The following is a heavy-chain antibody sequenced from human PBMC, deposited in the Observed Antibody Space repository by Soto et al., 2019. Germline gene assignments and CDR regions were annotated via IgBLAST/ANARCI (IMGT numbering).Heavy chain of an antibody. D-gene: IGHD2-2*01. CDR1: GFTFSSYS. J-gene: IGHJ6*03. CDR2: ISSSSSYI. Sequence: EVQLVESGGGLVKPGGSLRLSCAASGFTFSSYSMNWVRQAPGKGLEWVSSISSSSSYIYYADSVKGRFTISRDNAKNSLYLQMNSLRAEDTAVYYCARNFDYQLLPRKRSPYYMDVWGKGTTVTVSS. CDR3: ARNFDYQLLPRKRSPYYMDV. V-gene: IGHV3-21*01.